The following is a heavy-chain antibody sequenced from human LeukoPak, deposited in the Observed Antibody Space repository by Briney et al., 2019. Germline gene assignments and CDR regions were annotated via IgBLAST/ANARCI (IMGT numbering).Heavy chain of an antibody. V-gene: IGHV4-61*05. Sequence: SSETLSLTCTVSGGSISSSNYYWSWIRQPPGKGLEWIGDIYYSGSTNYNPSLKSRVTISVDTSKNQFSLRLSSVTAADTAVYYSARLASGSYGPLTPFDYWGQGTLVTVSS. D-gene: IGHD1-26*01. CDR1: GGSISSSNYY. CDR2: IYYSGST. J-gene: IGHJ4*02. CDR3: ARLASGSYGPLTPFDY.